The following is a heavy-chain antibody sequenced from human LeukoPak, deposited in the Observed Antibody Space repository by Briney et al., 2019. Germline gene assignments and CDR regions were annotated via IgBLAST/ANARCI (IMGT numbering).Heavy chain of an antibody. D-gene: IGHD4-17*01. CDR3: ARARLDHDYGDYSLDY. CDR2: INHSGST. J-gene: IGHJ4*02. V-gene: IGHV4-34*01. Sequence: SETLSLTCAVYGGSFSGYYWSWIRQPPGKGLERIGEINHSGSTNYNPFLKSRVTISVDTSKNQFSLKLSSVTAADTAVYYCARARLDHDYGDYSLDYWGQGTLVTVSS. CDR1: GGSFSGYY.